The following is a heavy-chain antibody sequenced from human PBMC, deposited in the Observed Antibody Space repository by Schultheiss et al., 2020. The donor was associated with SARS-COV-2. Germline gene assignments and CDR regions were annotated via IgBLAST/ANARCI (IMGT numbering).Heavy chain of an antibody. V-gene: IGHV1-46*01. D-gene: IGHD6-6*01. CDR3: ARDLGRPTGIAARPNWFDP. J-gene: IGHJ5*02. Sequence: ASVKVSCKASGYTFTSYYMHWVRQAPGQGLEWMGIINPSGGSTSYAQKFQGRVTMTRDTSTSTVYMELSSLRSEDTAVYYCARDLGRPTGIAARPNWFDPWGQGTLVTVSS. CDR2: INPSGGST. CDR1: GYTFTSYY.